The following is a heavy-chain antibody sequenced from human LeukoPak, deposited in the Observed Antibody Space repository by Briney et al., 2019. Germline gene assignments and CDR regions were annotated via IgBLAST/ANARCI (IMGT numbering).Heavy chain of an antibody. J-gene: IGHJ4*02. D-gene: IGHD6-13*01. V-gene: IGHV3-30*03. CDR2: IASDGKDK. CDR1: GFTFSSYD. CDR3: ARDSSNWAKYYFDY. Sequence: GWSLRLSCAASGFTFSSYDMHWVRQAPGKGLEWVAVIASDGKDKHYADSVKGRFTISRDNPKSTLYLQMNTLRAEDTAVYYCARDSSNWAKYYFDYWGQGTLVTVSS.